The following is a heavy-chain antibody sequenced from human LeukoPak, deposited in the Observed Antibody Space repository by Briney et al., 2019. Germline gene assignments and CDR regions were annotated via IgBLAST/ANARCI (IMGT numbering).Heavy chain of an antibody. CDR2: IVVGSGNT. CDR3: AAAHNYYDILTPPDY. CDR1: GFTFTSSA. D-gene: IGHD3-9*01. Sequence: SVKVSCKASGFTFTSSAMQWVRQARGQRLEWIGWIVVGSGNTNYAQKFQERVTITRDMSTSTAYMELSSLRSEDTAVYYCAAAHNYYDILTPPDYWGQGTLVTVSS. J-gene: IGHJ4*02. V-gene: IGHV1-58*02.